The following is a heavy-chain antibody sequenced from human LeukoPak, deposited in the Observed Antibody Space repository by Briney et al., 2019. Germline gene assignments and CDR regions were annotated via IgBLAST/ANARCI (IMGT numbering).Heavy chain of an antibody. CDR1: GFTFSNYA. CDR2: INEVGDDT. Sequence: GGSLRLSCAVSGFTFSNYAMSWVRQTPARGLEWVSPINEVGDDTNYVDSVRGRFTVSRDNSKNTPYLQLNSLRAEDTALYYCSKRGPNTGWHFFDHWGPGTLVTVS. V-gene: IGHV3-23*01. CDR3: SKRGPNTGWHFFDH. D-gene: IGHD6-19*01. J-gene: IGHJ5*02.